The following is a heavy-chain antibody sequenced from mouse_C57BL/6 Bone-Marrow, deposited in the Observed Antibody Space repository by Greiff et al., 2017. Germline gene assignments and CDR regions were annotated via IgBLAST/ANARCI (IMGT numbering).Heavy chain of an antibody. CDR3: ARRGGPYYFDY. CDR2: INSDGGST. D-gene: IGHD3-3*01. CDR1: EYEFPSHD. J-gene: IGHJ2*01. Sequence: EVMLVESGGGLVQPGESLKLSCESNEYEFPSHDMSWVRKTPEKSLESVAAINSDGGSTYYPDTMERRFIISRDNTKKTLYLQMSSLRSEDTALYYCARRGGPYYFDYWGQGTTLTVSS. V-gene: IGHV5-2*01.